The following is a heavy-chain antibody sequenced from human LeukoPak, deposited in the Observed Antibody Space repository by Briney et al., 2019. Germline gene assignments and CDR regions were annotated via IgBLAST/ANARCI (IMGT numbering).Heavy chain of an antibody. CDR1: GFRFDDYG. CDR2: TNWDGAST. D-gene: IGHD3-16*02. CDR3: AKADSFGGVIPEGAFDV. V-gene: IGHV3-20*04. Sequence: GGSLRLSCAASGFRFDDYGMSWVRHVPGKGLEWVSGTNWDGASTGYADSVKGRFTISRDNAKNSLFLQMNSLRPEDTAFYYCAKADSFGGVIPEGAFDVWGQGTMVTVSS. J-gene: IGHJ3*01.